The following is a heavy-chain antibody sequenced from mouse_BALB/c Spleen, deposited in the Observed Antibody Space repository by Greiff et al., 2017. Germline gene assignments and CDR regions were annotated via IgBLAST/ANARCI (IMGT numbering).Heavy chain of an antibody. V-gene: IGHV1S81*02. CDR1: GYTFTSYW. D-gene: IGHD3-1*01. Sequence: VQLQQSGAELVKPGASVKLSCKASGYTFTSYWMHWVKQRPGQGLEWIGEINPSNGRTNYNEKFKSKATLTVDKSSSTAYMQLSSLTSEDSAVYYCARSGIAFAYWGQGTLVTVSA. J-gene: IGHJ3*01. CDR2: INPSNGRT. CDR3: ARSGIAFAY.